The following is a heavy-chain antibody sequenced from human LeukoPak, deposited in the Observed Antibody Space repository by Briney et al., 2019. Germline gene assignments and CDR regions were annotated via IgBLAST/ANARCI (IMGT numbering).Heavy chain of an antibody. CDR2: IYYSGST. D-gene: IGHD3-9*01. Sequence: SETLSLTCTVSGGSISSYYWSWIRQSPGKGLGWIGYIYYSGSTNYNPSLKSRVTISVDTSKNQFSLKLSSVTAADTAVYYCARNPSYDILTGYSDYYGMDVWGQGTTVTVSS. J-gene: IGHJ6*02. V-gene: IGHV4-59*01. CDR3: ARNPSYDILTGYSDYYGMDV. CDR1: GGSISSYY.